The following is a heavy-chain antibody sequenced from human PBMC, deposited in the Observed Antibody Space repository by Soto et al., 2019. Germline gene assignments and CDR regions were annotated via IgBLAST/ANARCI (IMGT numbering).Heavy chain of an antibody. D-gene: IGHD3-10*01. Sequence: GGSLRLSCEASGFTFSSYAMGWVRQAPGKGLEWVSTMSASSHDTYYADSVKGRFTISRDNSKNTLYVQMNSLRAEDTAIYYCAKFRITMVRGVTIDSWGQGTLVTVSS. V-gene: IGHV3-23*01. CDR2: MSASSHDT. CDR3: AKFRITMVRGVTIDS. CDR1: GFTFSSYA. J-gene: IGHJ4*02.